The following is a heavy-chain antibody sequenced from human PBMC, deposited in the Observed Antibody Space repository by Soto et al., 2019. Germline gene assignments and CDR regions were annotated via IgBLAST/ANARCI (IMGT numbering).Heavy chain of an antibody. J-gene: IGHJ4*02. V-gene: IGHV4-59*01. Sequence: LSLTCTVSGGSIRNYFWTWIRQPPGKGLEWIGYIHYSGTTSFFPSYNPSLRSRVTISEDTSKNQFSLKLLSVTTADTAVYFCAAGEASSRNLAPYYLDFWGQGTLVTVSS. CDR3: AAGEASSRNLAPYYLDF. CDR2: IHYSGTT. D-gene: IGHD6-13*01. CDR1: GGSIRNYF.